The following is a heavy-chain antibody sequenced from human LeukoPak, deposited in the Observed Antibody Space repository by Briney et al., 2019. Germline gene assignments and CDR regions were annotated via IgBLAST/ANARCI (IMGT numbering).Heavy chain of an antibody. D-gene: IGHD6-13*01. Sequence: PGGSLRLSCAASGFTFSSYGMHWVRQAPGKGLEWVAFIRYDGSNKYYADSVKGRFTISRDNSKNTLYLQMNSLRSEDTAVYYCARGAAAGTYYYYMDVWGKGTTVTVSS. J-gene: IGHJ6*03. CDR3: ARGAAAGTYYYYMDV. V-gene: IGHV3-30*02. CDR1: GFTFSSYG. CDR2: IRYDGSNK.